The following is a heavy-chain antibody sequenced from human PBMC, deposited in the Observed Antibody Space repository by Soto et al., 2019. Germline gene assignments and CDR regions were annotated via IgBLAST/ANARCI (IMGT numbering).Heavy chain of an antibody. CDR1: GGSISSYY. V-gene: IGHV4-59*01. CDR2: IYYSGST. J-gene: IGHJ5*02. D-gene: IGHD3-16*01. Sequence: SETLSLTCTVSGGSISSYYWSWIRQPPGKGLEWIGYIYYSGSTNYNPSLKSRVTISVDTSKNQFSLKLSSVTAADTAVYYCAGAYYDANCYRFDPWGQGTLVTVSS. CDR3: AGAYYDANCYRFDP.